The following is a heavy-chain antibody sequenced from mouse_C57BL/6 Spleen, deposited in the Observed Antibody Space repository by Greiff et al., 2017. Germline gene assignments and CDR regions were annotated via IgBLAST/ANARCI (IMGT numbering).Heavy chain of an antibody. V-gene: IGHV5-9*01. D-gene: IGHD1-1*01. Sequence: EVQRVESGGGLVKPGGSLKLSCAASGFTFSSYTMSWVRQTPEKRLEWVATISGGGGNTYYPDSVKGRFTISRDNAKNTLYLQMSSLRSEDTALYYCARQYYGSSDYFDYWGQGTTLTVSS. CDR2: ISGGGGNT. CDR3: ARQYYGSSDYFDY. J-gene: IGHJ2*01. CDR1: GFTFSSYT.